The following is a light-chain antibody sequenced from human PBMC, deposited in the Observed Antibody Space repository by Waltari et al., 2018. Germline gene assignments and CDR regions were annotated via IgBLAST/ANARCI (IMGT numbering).Light chain of an antibody. CDR2: AAS. CDR3: QQYNNWPFA. V-gene: IGKV3-15*01. CDR1: QRISSN. J-gene: IGKJ2*01. Sequence: ELVMTPSPATLSWPPGERATLSCRASQRISSNLAWYQQKPGQAPRLLIYAASTRATGIPARFSGSGSGTEFTLTISSLQPEDFAIYYCQQYNNWPFAFGQGTKLEVK.